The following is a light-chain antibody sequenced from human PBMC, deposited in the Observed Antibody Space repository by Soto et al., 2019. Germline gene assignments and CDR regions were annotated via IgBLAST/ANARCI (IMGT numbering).Light chain of an antibody. CDR2: DVS. CDR3: SSSTSSSTLGYV. Sequence: QSVLTQPASVSGSPGQSITISCTGTSIDIGSYNYVSWYQQHPGKAPKLMIYDVSNRPSGVSNRFSGSKSGNTASLIISGLQAEDEADYYCSSSTSSSTLGYVFGTGTKVTVL. CDR1: SIDIGSYNY. V-gene: IGLV2-14*03. J-gene: IGLJ1*01.